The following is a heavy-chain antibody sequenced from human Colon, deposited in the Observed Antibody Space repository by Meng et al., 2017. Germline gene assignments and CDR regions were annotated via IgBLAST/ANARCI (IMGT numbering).Heavy chain of an antibody. D-gene: IGHD3-22*01. CDR1: GGSISRSDW. CDR2: TSHSGST. CDR3: ACSDYYRSDY. V-gene: IGHV4-4*02. Sequence: LEDSGPDLGKPSETLSPPCPVSGGSISRSDWWIWVRQPPGKGLEWIGETSHSGSTNYSPSLKSRVTISLDKSKNQLSLKLNSVTAADTAVYYCACSDYYRSDYWGQGTLVTVSS. J-gene: IGHJ4*02.